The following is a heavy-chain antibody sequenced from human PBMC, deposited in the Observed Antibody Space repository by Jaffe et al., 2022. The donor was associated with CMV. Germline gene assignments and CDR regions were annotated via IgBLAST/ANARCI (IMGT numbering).Heavy chain of an antibody. Sequence: QVTLRESGPALVKPTQTLTLTCTFSGFSLSTSGMCVSWIRQPPGKALEWLALIDWDDDKYYSTSLKTRLTISKDTSKNQVVLTMTNMDPVDTATYYCARMEVTTVTTGFDPWGQGTLVTVSS. CDR3: ARMEVTTVTTGFDP. D-gene: IGHD4-17*01. J-gene: IGHJ5*02. V-gene: IGHV2-70*01. CDR2: IDWDDDK. CDR1: GFSLSTSGMC.